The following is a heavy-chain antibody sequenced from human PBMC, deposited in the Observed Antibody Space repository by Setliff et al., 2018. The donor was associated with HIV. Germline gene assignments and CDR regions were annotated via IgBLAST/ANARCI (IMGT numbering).Heavy chain of an antibody. Sequence: VASVKVSCKASGGSFNTYGIHWVRQAPGQGLEWMGGIIPIASVPNYSQKFQDRLTITADESTTTVYMDMSSLRSEDTAQYYCARGPLYGYDRGYFDYWGQGALVTVSS. J-gene: IGHJ4*02. CDR3: ARGPLYGYDRGYFDY. V-gene: IGHV1-69*10. D-gene: IGHD5-12*01. CDR2: IIPIASVP. CDR1: GGSFNTYG.